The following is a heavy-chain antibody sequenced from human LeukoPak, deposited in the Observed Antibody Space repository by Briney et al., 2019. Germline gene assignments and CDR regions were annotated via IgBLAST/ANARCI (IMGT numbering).Heavy chain of an antibody. Sequence: ASVKVSCKASGGTFSSYAISWVRQAPGQGLEWMGWINPNSGGTNYAQKFQGRVTMTRDTSISTAYMELSRLRSDDTAVYYCARDPGASRGTTNWFDPWGQGTLVTVSS. CDR1: GGTFSSYA. J-gene: IGHJ5*02. V-gene: IGHV1-2*02. CDR2: INPNSGGT. CDR3: ARDPGASRGTTNWFDP. D-gene: IGHD1-1*01.